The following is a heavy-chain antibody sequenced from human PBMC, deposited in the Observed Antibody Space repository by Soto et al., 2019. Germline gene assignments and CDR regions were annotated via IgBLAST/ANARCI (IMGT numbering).Heavy chain of an antibody. J-gene: IGHJ5*02. D-gene: IGHD2-15*01. CDR2: IYYSGST. CDR1: GGSISSGGYY. V-gene: IGHV4-31*01. CDR3: ARVDKGYCSGGSCYSGAWFDP. Sequence: QVQLQESGPGLVKPSQTLSLTCTVSGGSISSGGYYWSWIRQHPGKGLEWIGYIYYSGSTYYNPSLXXXGTESADPCKXXFXLXXSSVTAADTAVYYCARVDKGYCSGGSCYSGAWFDPWGQGTLVTVSS.